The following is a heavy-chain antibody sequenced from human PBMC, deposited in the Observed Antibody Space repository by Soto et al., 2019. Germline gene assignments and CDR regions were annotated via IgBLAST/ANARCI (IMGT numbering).Heavy chain of an antibody. CDR3: ASGRYGDS. V-gene: IGHV1-18*01. D-gene: IGHD1-26*01. CDR2: ISAHNGNT. J-gene: IGHJ4*02. Sequence: QVHLVQSGAEVKKPGASVKVSCKASGYTFTSYGITWVRQAPGQGLEWMGWISAHNGNTDYAQKLQGRVIVTRDTSTSTAYMELRSMISGDTAVIYCASGRYGDSWGQGALVTVSS. CDR1: GYTFTSYG.